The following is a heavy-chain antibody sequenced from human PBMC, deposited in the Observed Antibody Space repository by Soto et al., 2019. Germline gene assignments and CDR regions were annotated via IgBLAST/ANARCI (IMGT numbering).Heavy chain of an antibody. Sequence: QVQLQESGPRLVKPSETLSLTCIVSGGSISSYYWSWIRQPAGKGLEWIGRMYTSGNTNINPSLKSRVSMSVDTSKNQLSLKLSSVTAADTAVYFCARDMITGSPPHYYYYGMDVWGQGTTVTVS. CDR2: MYTSGNT. CDR1: GGSISSYY. V-gene: IGHV4-4*07. CDR3: ARDMITGSPPHYYYYGMDV. J-gene: IGHJ6*02. D-gene: IGHD1-20*01.